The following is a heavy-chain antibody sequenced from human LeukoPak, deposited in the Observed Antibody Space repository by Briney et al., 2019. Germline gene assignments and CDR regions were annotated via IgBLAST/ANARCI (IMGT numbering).Heavy chain of an antibody. D-gene: IGHD1-7*01. J-gene: IGHJ5*02. CDR2: FDPEDGET. V-gene: IGHV1-24*01. Sequence: ASVKVSCKVSGYTLTELSMHWVRQAPGKGLEWMGGFDPEDGETIYAQKFQGRVTMTEDTSTDTAYMELSSLRSEDTAVYYCATSNWNYERYWFDPWGQETLVTVSS. CDR1: GYTLTELS. CDR3: ATSNWNYERYWFDP.